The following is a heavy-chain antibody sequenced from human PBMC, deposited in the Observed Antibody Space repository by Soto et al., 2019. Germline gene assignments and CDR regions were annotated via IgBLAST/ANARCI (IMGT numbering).Heavy chain of an antibody. Sequence: QVQLVQSGAEVKKPGSSVKVSCKASGGTFSSYTISWVRQAPGQGLEWMGRIIPILGIANYAQKFQGRVTITADKSTSTAYMELSSLRSEDTAVYYCARDGPYGDYGRGFDYWGQGTLITVSS. CDR1: GGTFSSYT. CDR3: ARDGPYGDYGRGFDY. CDR2: IIPILGIA. D-gene: IGHD4-17*01. J-gene: IGHJ4*02. V-gene: IGHV1-69*08.